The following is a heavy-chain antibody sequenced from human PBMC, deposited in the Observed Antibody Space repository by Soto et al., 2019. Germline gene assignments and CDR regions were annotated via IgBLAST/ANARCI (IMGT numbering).Heavy chain of an antibody. D-gene: IGHD3-9*01. CDR3: AKDGDGALRYFDWEYNWFDP. V-gene: IGHV3-23*01. J-gene: IGHJ5*02. Sequence: GGSLRLSCAASGFTFSSYAMSWVHQAPGKGLEWVSAISGSGGSTYYADSVKGRFTISRDNSKNTLYLQMNSLRAEDTDVYYCAKDGDGALRYFDWEYNWFDPWGQGTLVTVSS. CDR2: ISGSGGST. CDR1: GFTFSSYA.